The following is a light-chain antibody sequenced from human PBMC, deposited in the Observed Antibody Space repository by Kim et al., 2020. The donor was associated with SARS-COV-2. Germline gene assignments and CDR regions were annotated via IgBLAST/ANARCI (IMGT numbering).Light chain of an antibody. V-gene: IGKV1-27*01. CDR1: QDIANA. CDR2: AAS. Sequence: LSASVGDRVIITCRASQDIANALAWYQQKPGKVPPVLIYAASTLQSGVPSRFSGSGSGTEFTLTIGSLQTEDVATYYCQKYNSAPWTFGPGTKVDIK. CDR3: QKYNSAPWT. J-gene: IGKJ1*01.